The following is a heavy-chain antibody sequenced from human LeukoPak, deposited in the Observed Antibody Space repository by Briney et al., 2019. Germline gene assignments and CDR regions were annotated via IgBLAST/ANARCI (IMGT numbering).Heavy chain of an antibody. D-gene: IGHD2-21*01. J-gene: IGHJ5*02. Sequence: GGSLRLSCAASGFTFSSYSMSWVRQAPGKGLEWVSGINWNGGSTGYADSVKGRFTISRDNAKNSLYLQMNSLRAEDTALYYCARDIRDSDIVVVIASPWGQGTLVTVSS. CDR1: GFTFSSYS. CDR2: INWNGGST. CDR3: ARDIRDSDIVVVIASP. V-gene: IGHV3-20*04.